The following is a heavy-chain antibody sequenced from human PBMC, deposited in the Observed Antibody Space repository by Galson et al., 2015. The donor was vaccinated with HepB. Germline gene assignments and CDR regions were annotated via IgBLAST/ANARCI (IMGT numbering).Heavy chain of an antibody. Sequence: PALVKPTQTLTLTCTVSGFSLSNARMGVSWIRQPPGKALEWLAHIFSNDEKSYSTSLKSRLTISKDTSKSQVVLTMTNMDPVDTATYYCARMIAAAGTIWFDPWGQGTLVTVSS. CDR3: ARMIAAAGTIWFDP. CDR1: GFSLSNARMG. V-gene: IGHV2-26*01. CDR2: IFSNDEK. D-gene: IGHD6-13*01. J-gene: IGHJ5*02.